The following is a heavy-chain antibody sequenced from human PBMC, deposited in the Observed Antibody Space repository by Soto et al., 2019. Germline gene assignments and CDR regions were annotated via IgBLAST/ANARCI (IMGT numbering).Heavy chain of an antibody. CDR3: AKFGMATTKRSPPYYIDY. D-gene: IGHD1-1*01. CDR2: INHSGST. CDR1: GGSFSGYY. J-gene: IGHJ4*02. Sequence: SETLSLTCAVYGGSFSGYYWSWIRQPPGKGLEWIGEINHSGSTNYNPSLKSRVTISVDTSKNQFSLKLSSVTAADTAVYYCAKFGMATTKRSPPYYIDYWGQGALVTVSS. V-gene: IGHV4-34*01.